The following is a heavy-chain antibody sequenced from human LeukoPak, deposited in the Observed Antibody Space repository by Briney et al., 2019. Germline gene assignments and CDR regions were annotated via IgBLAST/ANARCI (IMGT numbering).Heavy chain of an antibody. CDR3: ARDGTLQLELHY. CDR1: GFTFSSYA. Sequence: PGRSLRLSCAASGFTFSSYAMHWVRQAPGKGLEWVAVISYDGSNKYYADSVKGRFTISRDNSKNTLYLQMNSLRAEDTAVYYCARDGTLQLELHYWGQETLVTVSS. V-gene: IGHV3-30*04. CDR2: ISYDGSNK. J-gene: IGHJ4*02. D-gene: IGHD1-1*01.